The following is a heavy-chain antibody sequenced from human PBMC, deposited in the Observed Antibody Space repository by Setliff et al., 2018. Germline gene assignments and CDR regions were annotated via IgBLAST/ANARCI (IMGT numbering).Heavy chain of an antibody. CDR1: DDSFYSDYYF. J-gene: IGHJ4*02. D-gene: IGHD5-12*01. V-gene: IGHV4-39*01. CDR3: AREGRWDYNYPIY. CDR2: ISSSGAT. Sequence: SETLSLTCSVSDDSFYSDYYFWGWIRQPPGKGLEWIAAISSSGATNYNSSLKSRVTLSRDVAKRQFALNLRSVTAVDTAVYYCAREGRWDYNYPIYWGQGILVTVSS.